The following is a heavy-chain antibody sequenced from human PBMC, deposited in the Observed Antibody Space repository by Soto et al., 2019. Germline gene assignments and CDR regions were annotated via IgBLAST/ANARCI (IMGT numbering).Heavy chain of an antibody. Sequence: ALVKGSCKASGYPFTSYYMHWVRQAPGQGLEWMGIINPSGGSTSYAQKFQGRVTMTRDTSTSTVYMELSSLRSEDTAVYYGARDSAPGIDPWGQGTLVTVSS. CDR2: INPSGGST. D-gene: IGHD3-10*01. CDR3: ARDSAPGIDP. V-gene: IGHV1-46*01. CDR1: GYPFTSYY. J-gene: IGHJ5*02.